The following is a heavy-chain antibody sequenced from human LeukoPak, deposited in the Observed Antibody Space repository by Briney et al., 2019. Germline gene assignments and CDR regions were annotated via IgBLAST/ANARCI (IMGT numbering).Heavy chain of an antibody. V-gene: IGHV4-4*09. J-gene: IGHJ4*02. CDR1: GGSISSYY. Sequence: SETLSLTCTVSGGSISSYYWSWIRQPPGKGLEWIGYIYTSGSTNYNPSLKSRVTISVDTSKNQFSLKLSSVTAADTAVYYCARHFGDYSVYYFDYWGQGTLVTVSS. D-gene: IGHD4-17*01. CDR3: ARHFGDYSVYYFDY. CDR2: IYTSGST.